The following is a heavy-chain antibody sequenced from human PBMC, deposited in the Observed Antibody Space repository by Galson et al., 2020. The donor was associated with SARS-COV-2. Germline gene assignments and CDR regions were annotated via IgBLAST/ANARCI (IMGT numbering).Heavy chain of an antibody. D-gene: IGHD2-2*01. CDR3: ARDGSSGVAIPAASMAV. J-gene: IGHJ6*03. Sequence: ASVKVSCKASGYTFTSYGISWVRQAPGQGLEWMGWINIYNGNTNYAQNLQGRVTMTTDTSTSIAYMELRSLRSDDTAVYYCARDGSSGVAIPAASMAVWGKGTTVTVSS. CDR1: GYTFTSYG. CDR2: INIYNGNT. V-gene: IGHV1-18*01.